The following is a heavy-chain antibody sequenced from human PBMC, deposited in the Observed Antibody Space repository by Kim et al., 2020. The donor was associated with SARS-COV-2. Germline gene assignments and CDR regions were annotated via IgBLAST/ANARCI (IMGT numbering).Heavy chain of an antibody. Sequence: SETLSLTCTVSGGSISSSSYYWGWIRQPPGKGLEWIGSIYYSGSTYYNSSLKSRVTISVDTSKNQFSLKLSSVTAADTAVYYCARHSVVLMVYAHFDYWGQGTLVTVSS. J-gene: IGHJ4*02. CDR2: IYYSGST. D-gene: IGHD2-8*01. V-gene: IGHV4-39*01. CDR1: GGSISSSSYY. CDR3: ARHSVVLMVYAHFDY.